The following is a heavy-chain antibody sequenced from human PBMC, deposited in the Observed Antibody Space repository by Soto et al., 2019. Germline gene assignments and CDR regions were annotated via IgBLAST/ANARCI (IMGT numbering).Heavy chain of an antibody. J-gene: IGHJ4*02. CDR1: DASIRGYY. CDR3: ARGASNWQYFDY. CDR2: FHYSGIS. V-gene: IGHV4-59*01. Sequence: SETLSLTCTVSDASIRGYYWSWIRQPPGKGLEWIEYFHYSGISNYNSSLKSRVTMSLDTSKNQFSLKLSSVSAADTAIYYCARGASNWQYFDYWGQGALVTVSS. D-gene: IGHD4-4*01.